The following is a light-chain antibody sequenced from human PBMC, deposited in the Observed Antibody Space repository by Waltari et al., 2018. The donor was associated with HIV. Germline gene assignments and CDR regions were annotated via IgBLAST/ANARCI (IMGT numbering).Light chain of an antibody. V-gene: IGLV2-8*01. CDR3: ASYAGRNNQVI. Sequence: QSALTQPPSVSGSPGQSVTVSCSGTSSDIGGYDYVSWYQSHPGKAPKLILYEVTKRPSGVPDRFSGSKSGNTASLAVSGLQADDEAYYYCASYAGRNNQVIFGGGTKLTVL. J-gene: IGLJ2*01. CDR2: EVT. CDR1: SSDIGGYDY.